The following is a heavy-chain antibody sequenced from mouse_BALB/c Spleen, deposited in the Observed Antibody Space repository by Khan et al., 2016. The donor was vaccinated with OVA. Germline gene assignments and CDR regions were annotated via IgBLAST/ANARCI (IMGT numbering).Heavy chain of an antibody. CDR3: ARMSGGDFDF. Sequence: VQLKESGPGLVKPSQSLSLTCTVTGYSITSDYAWNWIRQFPGNKLEWMGYISYSGNTKYNPSLKSRISVTRYTSKNQFFLQLNSVTTEDTATYYCARMSGGDFDFWGQGTTLTVSS. J-gene: IGHJ2*01. D-gene: IGHD4-1*01. CDR2: ISYSGNT. CDR1: GYSITSDYA. V-gene: IGHV3-2*02.